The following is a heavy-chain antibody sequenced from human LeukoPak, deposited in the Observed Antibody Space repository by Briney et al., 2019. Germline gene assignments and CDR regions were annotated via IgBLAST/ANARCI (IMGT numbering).Heavy chain of an antibody. J-gene: IGHJ4*02. CDR3: AKTGDIAAAGI. V-gene: IGHV3-23*01. D-gene: IGHD6-13*01. Sequence: GGSLRLSCAASGFTFSSYAMSWVRQAPGKGLEWVSAISGSGGSTYYADSVKGRFTISRDNSKNTLFLQMTSLRAVDTAVYYCAKTGDIAAAGIWGQGTLVTVSS. CDR1: GFTFSSYA. CDR2: ISGSGGST.